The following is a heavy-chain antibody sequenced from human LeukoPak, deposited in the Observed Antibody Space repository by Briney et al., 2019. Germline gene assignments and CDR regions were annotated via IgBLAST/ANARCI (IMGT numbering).Heavy chain of an antibody. D-gene: IGHD3-22*01. V-gene: IGHV3-30*04. Sequence: GGSLRPSCAASGFTFSSYAMHWVRQAPGKGLEWVAVISYDGSNKYYADSVKGRFTISRDNSKNTLYLQMNSLRAEDTAVYYCAREKESPYYYDSSGYYYGYYYYYMDVWGKGTTVTVSS. CDR3: AREKESPYYYDSSGYYYGYYYYYMDV. CDR1: GFTFSSYA. CDR2: ISYDGSNK. J-gene: IGHJ6*03.